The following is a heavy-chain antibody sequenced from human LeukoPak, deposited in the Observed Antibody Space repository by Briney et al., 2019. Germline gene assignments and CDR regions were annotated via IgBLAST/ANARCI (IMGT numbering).Heavy chain of an antibody. Sequence: GGSLRLSCEASGFTYGNYAMNWVRQAPGKGLEWVSTISGTGSSTYYADSAKGRFTISRDNSKDTLFLQLNSLTAADTAMYFCAKASVAIPQYCNSWGQGTLVTVSS. CDR3: AKASVAIPQYCNS. CDR2: ISGTGSST. V-gene: IGHV3-23*01. D-gene: IGHD2-2*02. CDR1: GFTYGNYA. J-gene: IGHJ5*02.